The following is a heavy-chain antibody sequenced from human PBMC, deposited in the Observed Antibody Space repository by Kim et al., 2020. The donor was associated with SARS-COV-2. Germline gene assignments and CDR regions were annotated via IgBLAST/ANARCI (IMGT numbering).Heavy chain of an antibody. J-gene: IGHJ4*02. Sequence: SETLSLTCAVSGGSISSSNWWSWVRQPPGKGLEWIGEIYHSGSTNYNPSLKSRVTISVDKSKNQFSLKLSSVTAADTAVYYCASLSPLLGVVTPGWGQGTLVTVSS. CDR1: GGSISSSNW. CDR2: IYHSGST. V-gene: IGHV4-4*02. CDR3: ASLSPLLGVVTPG. D-gene: IGHD2-8*02.